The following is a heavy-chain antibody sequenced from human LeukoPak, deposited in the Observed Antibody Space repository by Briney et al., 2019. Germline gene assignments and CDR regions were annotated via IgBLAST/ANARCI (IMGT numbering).Heavy chain of an antibody. CDR3: AKDTPLSAYTSGWSNNCFDH. J-gene: IGHJ4*02. CDR2: VSGGGVAT. Sequence: PGGSLRLSCAASGFPFTSYAMTWVRQAPGKGLEWVSTVSGGGVATYYADSVKGRFAISRDNSNSALHLHMSSLRAEDTALYYCAKDTPLSAYTSGWSNNCFDHWGQGTLVTVSS. CDR1: GFPFTSYA. V-gene: IGHV3-23*01. D-gene: IGHD6-19*01.